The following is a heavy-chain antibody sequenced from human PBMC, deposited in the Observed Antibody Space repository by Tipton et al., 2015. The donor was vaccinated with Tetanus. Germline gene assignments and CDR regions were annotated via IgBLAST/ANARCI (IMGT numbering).Heavy chain of an antibody. V-gene: IGHV4-39*01. J-gene: IGHJ4*02. CDR2: IYYSGST. CDR1: GGSISSSSYY. CDR3: ARRRVHLVGATVPCDY. D-gene: IGHD1-26*01. Sequence: TLSLTCTVSGGSISSSSYYWGWIRQPPGKGLEWIGSIYYSGSTYYNPSLKSRVTISIDTSKNQFSLKLSSVTAADTAVYYCARRRVHLVGATVPCDYWGQGTLVTVSS.